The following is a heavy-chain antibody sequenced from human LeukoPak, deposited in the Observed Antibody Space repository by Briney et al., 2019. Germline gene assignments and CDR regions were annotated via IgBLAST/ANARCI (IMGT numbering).Heavy chain of an antibody. J-gene: IGHJ5*02. V-gene: IGHV1-18*01. Sequence: GASVKVSCKAPGYSFINYGISWVRQARGQGLEWMGWTSGDNVNTYYAQKFLGRVIMTTETSTTTAYMELRSLRPDDTAVYYCVRDWEWKAARNLFDPWGQGTRVTVSS. CDR3: VRDWEWKAARNLFDP. D-gene: IGHD6-6*01. CDR2: TSGDNVNT. CDR1: GYSFINYG.